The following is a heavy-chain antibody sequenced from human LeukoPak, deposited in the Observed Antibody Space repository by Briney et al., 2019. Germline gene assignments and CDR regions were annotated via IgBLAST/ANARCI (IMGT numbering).Heavy chain of an antibody. D-gene: IGHD6-19*01. J-gene: IGHJ4*02. CDR3: AKDADGWDY. CDR1: GFTFSSYA. CDR2: ILYDGSNK. V-gene: IGHV3-30*04. Sequence: PGGSLRLSCAASGFTFSSYAMHWVRQAPGKGLEWVAVILYDGSNKYYADSVKGRFTISRDNSKNTLYLQMNSLRAEDTAVYYCAKDADGWDYWGQGTLVTVSS.